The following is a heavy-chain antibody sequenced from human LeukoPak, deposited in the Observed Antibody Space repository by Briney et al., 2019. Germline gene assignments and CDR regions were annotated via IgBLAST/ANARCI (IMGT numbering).Heavy chain of an antibody. CDR1: GGSFRGYY. CDR2: INNSGGT. V-gene: IGHV4-34*01. D-gene: IGHD6-13*01. CDR3: ARGRILHSSSALGY. J-gene: IGHJ4*02. Sequence: PSETLSLTCAVYGGSFRGYYWSWIRQPPGKGLEWIGEINNSGGTNYNPSLKSRVTISIDTSKNQLSLNLRSVTAADTAVYYCARGRILHSSSALGYWGQGTLVTTSS.